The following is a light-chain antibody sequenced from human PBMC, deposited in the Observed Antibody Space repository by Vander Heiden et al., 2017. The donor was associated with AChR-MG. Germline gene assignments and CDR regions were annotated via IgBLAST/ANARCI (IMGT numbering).Light chain of an antibody. V-gene: IGLV1-47*01. J-gene: IGLJ3*02. CDR1: SRNIGFNT. CDR3: ASWDDSLSGWV. CDR2: RNN. Sequence: QSVLTPPPSASGTPGPRVTIACSGSSRNIGFNTVYWYQQLPGTAPKLFIYRNNQRPSGVPDRFSGSKSVTSASLAISGLRSEDEADYYCASWDDSLSGWVFGGGTKLTVL.